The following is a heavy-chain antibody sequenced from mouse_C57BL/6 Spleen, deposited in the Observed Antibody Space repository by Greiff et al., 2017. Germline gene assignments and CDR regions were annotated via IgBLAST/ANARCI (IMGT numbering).Heavy chain of an antibody. CDR3: ARPPFLDSSAYFDY. CDR2: IYPGDGDT. D-gene: IGHD3-2*02. CDR1: GYAFSSSW. J-gene: IGHJ2*01. V-gene: IGHV1-82*01. Sequence: QVQLKQSGPELVKPGASVKISCKASGYAFSSSWMNWVKQRPGKGLEWIGRIYPGDGDTNYNGKFKGKATLTADKSSSTAYMQLSSLTSEDSAVYFCARPPFLDSSAYFDYWGQGTTLTVSS.